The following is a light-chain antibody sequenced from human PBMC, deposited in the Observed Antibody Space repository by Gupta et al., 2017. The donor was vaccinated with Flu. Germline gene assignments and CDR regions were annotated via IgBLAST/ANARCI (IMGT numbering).Light chain of an antibody. V-gene: IGKV1-39*01. J-gene: IGKJ5*01. Sequence: DIQLTQSPSSLSASVGDRVTITCRASQGISTYLNWYRQKPGRAPEVLIYGASSLQGGVPSRFSGSGSGTDFTLTISRLQPEDFAPFYCQQTDKSPITFGQGTRLEIK. CDR3: QQTDKSPIT. CDR1: QGISTY. CDR2: GAS.